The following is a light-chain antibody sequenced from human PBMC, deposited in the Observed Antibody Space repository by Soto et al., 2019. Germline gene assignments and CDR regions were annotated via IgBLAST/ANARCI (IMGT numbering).Light chain of an antibody. CDR1: QSISSY. Sequence: DIQMTQSPSSLSASVGDRVTITCRASQSISSYLNWYQQKPGKAPKLLIYAASSLQSGVPSRFSGSGSGTDFTLTISSLQHDDFETYYCQQSYSTPYPFGQATKLEIK. J-gene: IGKJ2*01. CDR2: AAS. V-gene: IGKV1-39*01. CDR3: QQSYSTPYP.